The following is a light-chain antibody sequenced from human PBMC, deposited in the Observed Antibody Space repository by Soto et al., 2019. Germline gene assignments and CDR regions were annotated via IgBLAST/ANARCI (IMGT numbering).Light chain of an antibody. CDR2: KAS. J-gene: IGKJ1*01. CDR3: QQYNSYWT. V-gene: IGKV1-5*03. CDR1: PSISSS. Sequence: DIQMTQSPSTLSASVGDRVTITCRASPSISSSLAWYQQKPGKAPKLLIYKASSLESGVPSRFSGSGSGTEFTLTISSEQPDDFATYYCQQYNSYWTFGQGTKVEIK.